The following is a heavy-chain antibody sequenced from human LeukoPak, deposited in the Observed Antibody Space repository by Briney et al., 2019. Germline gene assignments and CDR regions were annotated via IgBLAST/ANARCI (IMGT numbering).Heavy chain of an antibody. V-gene: IGHV4-39*02. CDR1: GGSTSGGNYY. J-gene: IGHJ4*02. CDR3: ARLGAGPTYYDFWSGYSSFYFDY. D-gene: IGHD3-3*01. Sequence: SETLSLTCIVSGGSTSGGNYYWGWIRRPPGKGLEWIGGISSSGNTYYNPSLKSRITVSVDTSKNHFSLKLSSVTAADTAVYYCARLGAGPTYYDFWSGYSSFYFDYWGQGTLVTVSS. CDR2: ISSSGNT.